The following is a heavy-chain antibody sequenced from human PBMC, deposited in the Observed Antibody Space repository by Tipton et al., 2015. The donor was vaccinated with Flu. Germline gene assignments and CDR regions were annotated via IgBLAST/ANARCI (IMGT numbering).Heavy chain of an antibody. J-gene: IGHJ5*02. Sequence: SLRLSCAASGFTFGDHAMHWVRQAPGKSLEWVSFITGDGGRTYYADSVKGRFTVSRDNSKNSLFLQMDSLTSEDSAFYYCGKDPTTLGVGWFDPRGQGTLVSVSS. CDR1: GFTFGDHA. CDR3: GKDPTTLGVGWFDP. CDR2: ITGDGGRT. D-gene: IGHD3-3*01. V-gene: IGHV3-43*02.